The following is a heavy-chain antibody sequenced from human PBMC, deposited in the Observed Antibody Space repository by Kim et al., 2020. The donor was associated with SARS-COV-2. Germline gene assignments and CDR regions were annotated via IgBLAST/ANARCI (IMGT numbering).Heavy chain of an antibody. CDR1: SGSISSSSYY. Sequence: SETLSLTCTVSSGSISSSSYYWGWIRQPPGKGLEWIGSIYYSGSTYYNPSPESRVTISVDTSKNQFSLKLSSVTAADTAVYSCARHLPGARGGAAAGTGIVDVWGQGTTVTVSS. V-gene: IGHV4-39*01. D-gene: IGHD6-13*01. CDR3: ARHLPGARGGAAAGTGIVDV. J-gene: IGHJ6*02. CDR2: IYYSGST.